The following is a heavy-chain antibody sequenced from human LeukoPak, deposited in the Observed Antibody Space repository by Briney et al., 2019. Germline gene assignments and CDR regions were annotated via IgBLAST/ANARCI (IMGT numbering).Heavy chain of an antibody. Sequence: PSEALSLTCTVSGGSISSSSYYWGWIRQPPGKGLEWIGTIYYSGSTYYNPSLKSRVTISVDTSKNQFSLKLRSVTAADTAVYYCATGYTSNCPYNWGQGTLVTVSS. D-gene: IGHD6-13*01. V-gene: IGHV4-39*01. CDR3: ATGYTSNCPYN. J-gene: IGHJ4*02. CDR1: GGSISSSSYY. CDR2: IYYSGST.